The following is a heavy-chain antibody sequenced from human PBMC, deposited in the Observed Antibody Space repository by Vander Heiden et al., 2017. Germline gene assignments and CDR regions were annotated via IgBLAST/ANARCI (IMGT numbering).Heavy chain of an antibody. V-gene: IGHV3-7*01. CDR2: IKQDGSEK. CDR3: ARDGGRGYDFWSGRPWFDP. D-gene: IGHD3-3*01. CDR1: GFTFSSYW. J-gene: IGHJ5*02. Sequence: EVQLVESGGGLVQPGGSLRLSCAASGFTFSSYWMSWVRQAPGKGLEWVANIKQDGSEKYYVDSVKGRFTISRDNAKNSLYLQMNSLRAEDTAVYYCARDGGRGYDFWSGRPWFDPWGQGTLVTVSS.